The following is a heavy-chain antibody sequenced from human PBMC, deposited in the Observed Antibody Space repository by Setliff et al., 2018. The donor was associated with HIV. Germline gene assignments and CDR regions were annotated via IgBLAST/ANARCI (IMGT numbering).Heavy chain of an antibody. CDR2: IYYSGST. D-gene: IGHD2-21*02. CDR3: ARGVAVTAIHAYYYGLDV. CDR1: GGSITSGGYY. V-gene: IGHV4-31*03. Sequence: SETLSLTCTVSGGSITSGGYYWSWIRQHPGKGLEWIGYIYYSGSTYYNPSLKSRVSISVDTSKNQFSLKLSSVTAADTAVYYCARGVAVTAIHAYYYGLDVWGQGTTVTVSS. J-gene: IGHJ6*02.